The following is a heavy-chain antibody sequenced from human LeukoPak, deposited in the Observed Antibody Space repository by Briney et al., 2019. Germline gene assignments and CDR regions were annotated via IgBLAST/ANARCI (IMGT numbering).Heavy chain of an antibody. J-gene: IGHJ4*02. CDR2: ISRSGDNT. V-gene: IGHV3-23*01. Sequence: PGGSLRLSCAVSEFTFSDYAMTWVRQGPGKGLEWVSTISRSGDNTYYADSVKGRFTISRDNAKNTLYLQMNSLRTEDTAVYYCARVYKSTNGTCADYWGQGTLVTVSS. CDR3: ARVYKSTNGTCADY. D-gene: IGHD2-8*01. CDR1: EFTFSDYA.